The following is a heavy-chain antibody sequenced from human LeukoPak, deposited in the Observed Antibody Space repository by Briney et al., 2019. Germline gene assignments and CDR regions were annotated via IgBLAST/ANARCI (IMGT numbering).Heavy chain of an antibody. CDR2: ISSDGGRT. D-gene: IGHD2-2*01. V-gene: IGHV3-64*01. CDR1: GFTLSRYS. CDR3: ARVQPMFTSKPHFDY. J-gene: IGHJ4*02. Sequence: GGSLRLSCAASGFTLSRYSMHWIRQAPGKGLEYVSAISSDGGRTYYANSVKGRFTISRDNSKNTLYLQMGSLRGEDMAVYYCARVQPMFTSKPHFDYWGQGTLVTVSS.